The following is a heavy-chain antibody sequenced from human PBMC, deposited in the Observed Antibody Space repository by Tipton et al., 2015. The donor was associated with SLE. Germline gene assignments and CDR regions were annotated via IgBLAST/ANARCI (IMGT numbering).Heavy chain of an antibody. J-gene: IGHJ3*02. CDR2: IYSGGST. CDR1: GFTVSSNY. V-gene: IGHV3-53*01. Sequence: SLRLSCAASGFTVSSNYMSWVRQAPGKGLEWVSVIYSGGSTYYADSVKGRFTISRDNSKNTLYLLMNSLRAEDTAVYYCARKRPYDVLPETSFDIWGQGTMVTVSS. D-gene: IGHD3/OR15-3a*01. CDR3: ARKRPYDVLPETSFDI.